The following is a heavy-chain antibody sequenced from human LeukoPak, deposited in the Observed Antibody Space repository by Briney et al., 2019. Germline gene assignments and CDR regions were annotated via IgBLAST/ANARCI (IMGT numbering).Heavy chain of an antibody. J-gene: IGHJ4*02. CDR1: GYTFTSYG. CDR2: ISAYNGNT. V-gene: IGHV1-18*01. Sequence: GASVKVSCKASGYTFTSYGISWVRQAPGQGLEWMGWISAYNGNTNYAQKLQGRVTMTTDTSTSTAYMELRSLRSDDTAVYYCATTYREVSVRGYSYGYDYFDYWGQGTLVTVSS. CDR3: ATTYREVSVRGYSYGYDYFDY. D-gene: IGHD5-18*01.